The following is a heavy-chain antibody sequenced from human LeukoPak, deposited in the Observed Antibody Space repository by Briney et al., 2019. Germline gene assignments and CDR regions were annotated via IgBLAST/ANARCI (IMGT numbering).Heavy chain of an antibody. V-gene: IGHV1-69*05. Sequence: SVKVSCKASGGTFSSYAISWVRQAPGQGLEWMGRIIPIFGTANYAHKFQGRVTITTDESTSTAYMELSSLRSEDTAVYYCAGEGGQYYYDSSGYYYQDYWGQGTLVTVSS. J-gene: IGHJ4*02. D-gene: IGHD3-22*01. CDR1: GGTFSSYA. CDR3: AGEGGQYYYDSSGYYYQDY. CDR2: IIPIFGTA.